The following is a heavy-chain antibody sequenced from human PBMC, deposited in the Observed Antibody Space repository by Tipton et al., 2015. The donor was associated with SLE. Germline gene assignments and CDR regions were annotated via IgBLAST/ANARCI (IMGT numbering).Heavy chain of an antibody. CDR2: INHSGST. Sequence: TLSLTCAVYGGSFSGYYWSWIRQPPGKGLEWMGEINHSGSTNYNPSLKSRVTISVDTSKNQFSLKLRSVTAADTAVYYCARGPTGDWADYWGQGTLVTVSS. CDR3: ARGPTGDWADY. J-gene: IGHJ4*02. V-gene: IGHV4-34*01. CDR1: GGSFSGYY. D-gene: IGHD7-27*01.